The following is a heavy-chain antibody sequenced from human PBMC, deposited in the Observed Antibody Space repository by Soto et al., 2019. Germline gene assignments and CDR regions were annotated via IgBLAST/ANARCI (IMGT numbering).Heavy chain of an antibody. CDR2: INSDGSST. CDR1: GFTFSGYW. D-gene: IGHD1-26*01. J-gene: IGHJ4*02. V-gene: IGHV3-74*01. CDR3: ARDPPGIVGATHFDY. Sequence: GGSLRLSCAASGFTFSGYWMHWVRQAPGKGLVWVSRINSDGSSTSYADSVKCRFTISRDNAKNTLYLQMNSLRAEDTAVYYCARDPPGIVGATHFDYCDRGTLVTVSS.